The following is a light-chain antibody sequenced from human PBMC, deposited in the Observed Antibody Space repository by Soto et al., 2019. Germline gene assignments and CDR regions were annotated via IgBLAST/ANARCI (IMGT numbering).Light chain of an antibody. Sequence: EIVLTQSPGTLSLSPVERATLSCMASQSVSSSYLAWYQQKPGQAPRLLIYGASSRATGIPDRFSGSGSGTDFTLTISRLEPEDFAVYYCQQYGSSPPTCGQGTKGDIK. CDR2: GAS. CDR3: QQYGSSPPT. CDR1: QSVSSSY. J-gene: IGKJ1*01. V-gene: IGKV3-20*01.